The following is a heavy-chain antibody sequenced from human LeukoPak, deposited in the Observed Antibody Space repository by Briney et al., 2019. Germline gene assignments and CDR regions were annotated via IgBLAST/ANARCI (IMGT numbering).Heavy chain of an antibody. Sequence: PGGSLRLSCAASGFTFDDYTMHWVRHAPGKGLEWVSLISWDGGSTYYADSVKGRFTISRDNSKNSLYLQMNSLRTEDTALYYCAKDFSSGSSPTWGWFDPWGQGTLVTVSS. CDR2: ISWDGGST. J-gene: IGHJ5*02. CDR1: GFTFDDYT. V-gene: IGHV3-43*01. CDR3: AKDFSSGSSPTWGWFDP. D-gene: IGHD2-15*01.